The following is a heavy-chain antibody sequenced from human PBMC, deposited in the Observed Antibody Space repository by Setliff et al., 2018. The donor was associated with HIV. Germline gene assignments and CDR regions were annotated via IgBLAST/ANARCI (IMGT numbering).Heavy chain of an antibody. CDR1: GDSVNGYY. J-gene: IGHJ4*02. Sequence: SETLSLTCTVSGDSVNGYYWSWIRQPAGKGLEWVGRINPSGSSNYNPSLNSRVAVSLDTSKNQFSPKLSSVTAADTAVYYCTREFHRGIPDYFDSWGQGILVTVSS. D-gene: IGHD2-2*02. V-gene: IGHV4-4*07. CDR2: INPSGSS. CDR3: TREFHRGIPDYFDS.